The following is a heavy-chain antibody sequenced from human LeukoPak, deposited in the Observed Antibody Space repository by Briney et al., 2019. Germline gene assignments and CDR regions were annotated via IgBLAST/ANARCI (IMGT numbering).Heavy chain of an antibody. D-gene: IGHD6-13*01. CDR3: ARQRIAAPTYYMDV. CDR1: GGSISSSSYY. V-gene: IGHV4-39*01. Sequence: SETLSLTCTVSGGSISSSSYYWGWICQPPGKGLEWIGSIYYSGSTYYNPSLKSRVTISVDKSKNPFSLKLSSVTATDTAVYYCARQRIAAPTYYMDVWGKGTTVTVSS. J-gene: IGHJ6*03. CDR2: IYYSGST.